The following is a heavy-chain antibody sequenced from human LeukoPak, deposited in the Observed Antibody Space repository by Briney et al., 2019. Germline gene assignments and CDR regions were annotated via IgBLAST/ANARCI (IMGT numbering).Heavy chain of an antibody. J-gene: IGHJ4*02. CDR1: GFTFSDYN. D-gene: IGHD1-7*01. V-gene: IGHV3-21*01. Sequence: GGSLRLSCAASGFTFSDYNMNWVRQAPGKAMEWVSSISSSGTYIYYADSVQGRFTISRDNAKNSLYLQMNSLRAEDTAVYYCARGNGNYRYYFDYWGQGTLVTVSS. CDR2: ISSSGTYI. CDR3: ARGNGNYRYYFDY.